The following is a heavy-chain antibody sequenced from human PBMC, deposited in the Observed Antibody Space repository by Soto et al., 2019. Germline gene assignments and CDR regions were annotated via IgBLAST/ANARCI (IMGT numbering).Heavy chain of an antibody. J-gene: IGHJ4*02. V-gene: IGHV5-10-1*01. D-gene: IGHD5-18*01. CDR3: ARHGGGYSYGSGNDY. CDR1: RYSFTSYW. Sequence: DALKISCKGSRYSFTSYWMSWVRQMPWKGLEWMGRIEPSDSYTNYSPSFQGHVTISADKSMSTAYLQWSSLKDSDTAMYYCARHGGGYSYGSGNDYWGQGTLVTVSS. CDR2: IEPSDSYT.